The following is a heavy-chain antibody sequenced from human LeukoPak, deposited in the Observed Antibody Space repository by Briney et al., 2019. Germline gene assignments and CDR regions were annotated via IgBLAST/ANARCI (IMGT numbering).Heavy chain of an antibody. D-gene: IGHD2-15*01. Sequence: SGKSLRLSCAASGFTFTNYVMHWVRQAPGKGLEWVSAISGSGGSTYYADSVKGRFTISRDNSKNTLYLQMNSLRAEDTAVYYCAKDRENIVVVVAAAVGAFDIWGQGTMVTVSS. CDR1: GFTFTNYV. CDR2: ISGSGGST. V-gene: IGHV3-23*01. CDR3: AKDRENIVVVVAAAVGAFDI. J-gene: IGHJ3*02.